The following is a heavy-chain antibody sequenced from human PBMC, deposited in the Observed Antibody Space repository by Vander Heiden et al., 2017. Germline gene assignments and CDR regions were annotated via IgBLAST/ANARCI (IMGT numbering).Heavy chain of an antibody. J-gene: IGHJ4*02. CDR3: AKDPSLSSSWLYYFDY. V-gene: IGHV3-23*01. D-gene: IGHD6-13*01. Sequence: EVQLLESGGGLVQPGGSLRLSCAASGFTFSSYAMSWVRQAPGKGLEWVSAISGSGGSTYYADSVKGRFTISRDNSKNTLYLQMNSLRAEDTAVYYCAKDPSLSSSWLYYFDYWGQGTLVTVSS. CDR1: GFTFSSYA. CDR2: ISGSGGST.